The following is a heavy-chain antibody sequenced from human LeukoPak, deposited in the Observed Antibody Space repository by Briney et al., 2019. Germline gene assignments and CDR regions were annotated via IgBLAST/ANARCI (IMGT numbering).Heavy chain of an antibody. CDR1: GYTFTSYG. D-gene: IGHD3-16*02. CDR3: ARHGRLSHRYYLDY. Sequence: GASVKVSCNSSGYTFTSYGISWVREAPGQGLEWMGWISAYNGNTNYAQKLQGRVTMTTDTSTSTAYMELRSLRSDDTAVYYCARHGRLSHRYYLDYWGQGTLVTVSS. J-gene: IGHJ4*02. CDR2: ISAYNGNT. V-gene: IGHV1-18*01.